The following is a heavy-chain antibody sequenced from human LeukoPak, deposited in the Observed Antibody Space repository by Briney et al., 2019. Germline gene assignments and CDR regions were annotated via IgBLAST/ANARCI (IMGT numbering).Heavy chain of an antibody. Sequence: PGGSLRLSCAASGFTFSSYEMNWVRQAPGKGLEWVANIKQDGSEKYYVDSVKGRFTISRDNAKNSLYLQMNSLRAEDTAVYYCARAHYYDSSGYYPAPYFDYWGQGTLVTVSS. CDR3: ARAHYYDSSGYYPAPYFDY. V-gene: IGHV3-7*04. D-gene: IGHD3-22*01. CDR1: GFTFSSYE. J-gene: IGHJ4*02. CDR2: IKQDGSEK.